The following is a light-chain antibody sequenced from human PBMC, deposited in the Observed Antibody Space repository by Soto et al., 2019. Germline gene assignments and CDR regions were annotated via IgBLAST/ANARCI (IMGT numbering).Light chain of an antibody. CDR3: QQYGSSPRIT. J-gene: IGKJ3*01. CDR2: DAS. CDR1: QSVSSSY. V-gene: IGKV3-20*01. Sequence: EIVLTQSPGTLSLSPGERATHSCRASQSVSSSYLAWYQQKPGQAPRLLIYDASSRATGIPDRFSGSGSGTDFTLTVYRLEPEDFAVYYCQQYGSSPRITFGPGTKVDIK.